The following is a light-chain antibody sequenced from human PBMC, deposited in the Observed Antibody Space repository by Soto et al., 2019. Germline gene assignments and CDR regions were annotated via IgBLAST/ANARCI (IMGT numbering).Light chain of an antibody. CDR2: DVS. V-gene: IGLV2-14*03. CDR3: NSYSNTTTLYV. CDR1: RSDVGGYNY. J-gene: IGLJ1*01. Sequence: QSALTQPASVSGSPGQSITISCTGTRSDVGGYNYVSWYQHHPGKAPKLMIYDVSNRPSGVSNRFSGSKSGNTASLTISGLQAEDEADYYCNSYSNTTTLYVFGTGTKVNVL.